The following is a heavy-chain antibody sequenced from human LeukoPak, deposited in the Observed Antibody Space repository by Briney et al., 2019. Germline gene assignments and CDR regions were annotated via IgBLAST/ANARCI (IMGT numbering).Heavy chain of an antibody. J-gene: IGHJ5*02. V-gene: IGHV1-18*01. CDR2: ISAYNGNT. CDR1: GYTFTSYG. D-gene: IGHD3-22*01. CDR3: ARRDASSGYYYWFDP. Sequence: ASVKVSCKASGYTFTSYGISWVRQAPGQGLAWVGWISAYNGNTNYAQKLQGRVTMTTDTSTSTAYMELRSLRSDDTAVYYCARRDASSGYYYWFDPWGQGTLVTVSS.